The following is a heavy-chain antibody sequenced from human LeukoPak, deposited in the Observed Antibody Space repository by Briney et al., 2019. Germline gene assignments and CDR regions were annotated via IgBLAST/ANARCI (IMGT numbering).Heavy chain of an antibody. J-gene: IGHJ4*02. V-gene: IGHV3-66*01. CDR3: ARVNAGY. CDR1: EFTVSSNH. CDR2: IYSGGST. Sequence: AGSLRLSCAASEFTVSSNHLSWVRQAPGKELEWVSDIYSGGSTFYADSVKGRFTISRDNSKDTVYLQMNSLRAEDTAVYYCARVNAGYWGQGTLVTVSS.